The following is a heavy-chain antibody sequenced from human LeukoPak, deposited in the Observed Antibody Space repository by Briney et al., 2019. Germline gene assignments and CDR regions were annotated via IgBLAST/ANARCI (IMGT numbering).Heavy chain of an antibody. CDR1: GFTFSGSA. CDR2: IRSKANNYAT. CDR3: TRHGRYSNGYQAFDY. J-gene: IGHJ4*02. D-gene: IGHD5-18*01. V-gene: IGHV3-73*01. Sequence: GGSLRLSCAASGFTFSGSAMHWVRQASGKGLEWVGRIRSKANNYATEYAAPVKGRFTISRDDSKNTAYLQMNSLKTGDTAVYYCTRHGRYSNGYQAFDYWGQGILVIVSS.